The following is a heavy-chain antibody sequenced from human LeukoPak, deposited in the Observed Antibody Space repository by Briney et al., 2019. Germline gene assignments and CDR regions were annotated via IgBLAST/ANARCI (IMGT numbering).Heavy chain of an antibody. Sequence: SQTLSLTCTVSGGSISSGSYFWSWIRQPAGKGLEWIGRIYTSGSTNYNPSLKSRVTISVDTSKNQFSLKLSSVTAADTAVYYCARGRGRGVIKGADYWGQGTLVTVSS. CDR3: ARGRGRGVIKGADY. CDR2: IYTSGST. J-gene: IGHJ4*02. CDR1: GGSISSGSYF. V-gene: IGHV4-61*02. D-gene: IGHD3-10*01.